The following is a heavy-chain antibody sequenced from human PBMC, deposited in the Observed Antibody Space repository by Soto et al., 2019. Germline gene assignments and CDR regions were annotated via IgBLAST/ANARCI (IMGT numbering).Heavy chain of an antibody. D-gene: IGHD4-17*01. V-gene: IGHV3-15*01. CDR3: TKERGYAYGDYVG. J-gene: IGHJ3*01. CDR2: IKSKTDGGTT. CDR1: GVTCSNAW. Sequence: EVQLVESGCGLVKPGVSLRLSCAASGVTCSNAWTSWLRHARGKGLEWVGRIKSKTDGGTTDYAAPVKGRFTISRDASTNTLYLPMNSLKTEDTAVYYCTKERGYAYGDYVGWGQGTMVAVAS.